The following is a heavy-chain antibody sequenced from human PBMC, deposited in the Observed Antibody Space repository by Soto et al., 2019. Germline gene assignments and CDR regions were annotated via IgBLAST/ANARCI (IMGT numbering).Heavy chain of an antibody. D-gene: IGHD2-2*01. CDR1: GASLHIGCYY. V-gene: IGHV4-31*03. CDR2: IYYTGVT. Sequence: KSSETLSLTCTVCGASLHIGCYYWAWIRQNPGKGLEWIGYIYYTGVTYYNPSLGSRVNISVDTSKNQFSLELTSVTAADTAVYYCARDGSSTDNWLDPWGQRLLVTVCS. CDR3: ARDGSSTDNWLDP. J-gene: IGHJ5*02.